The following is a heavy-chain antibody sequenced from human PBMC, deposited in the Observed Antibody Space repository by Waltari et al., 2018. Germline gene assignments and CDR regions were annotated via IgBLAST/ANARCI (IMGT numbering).Heavy chain of an antibody. Sequence: QVQLVQSGAEVKKPGSSVKVSCKASGGTFSSYAISWVRQAPGQGLEWMGRIIPIFGTANYAQKVQGRVTITADKSTSTAYMELSSLRCEDTAVYYCERDPRIAVAGAGAFDIWGQGTMVTVSS. V-gene: IGHV1-69*08. CDR1: GGTFSSYA. CDR2: IIPIFGTA. D-gene: IGHD6-19*01. CDR3: ERDPRIAVAGAGAFDI. J-gene: IGHJ3*02.